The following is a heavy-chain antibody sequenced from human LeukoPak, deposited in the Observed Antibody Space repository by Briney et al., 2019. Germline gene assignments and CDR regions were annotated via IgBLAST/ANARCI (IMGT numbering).Heavy chain of an antibody. CDR3: ARRSYDFWSGGHDAFDI. Sequence: ASVKVSCKASGYTVTSYGISWVRQAPGQGLEWMGWISAYNGNTNYAQKLQGRVTMTTDTSTSTAYMELRSLRSDDTAVYYCARRSYDFWSGGHDAFDIWGQGTMVTVSS. CDR2: ISAYNGNT. J-gene: IGHJ3*02. V-gene: IGHV1-18*01. D-gene: IGHD3-3*01. CDR1: GYTVTSYG.